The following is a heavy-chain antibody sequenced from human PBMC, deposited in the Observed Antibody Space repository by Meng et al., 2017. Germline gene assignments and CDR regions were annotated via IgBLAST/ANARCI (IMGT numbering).Heavy chain of an antibody. CDR1: GGSISSYY. V-gene: IGHV4-59*01. Sequence: QVQLQQWGAGLLKPSETLSLTCTVSGGSISSYYWSWIRQPPGKGLEWIGYIYYSGSTNYDPSLKSRVTISVDTSKNQFSLKLSSVTAADTAVYYCARARQKGVGAIDYWGQGTLVTVSS. J-gene: IGHJ4*02. CDR2: IYYSGST. CDR3: ARARQKGVGAIDY. D-gene: IGHD1-26*01.